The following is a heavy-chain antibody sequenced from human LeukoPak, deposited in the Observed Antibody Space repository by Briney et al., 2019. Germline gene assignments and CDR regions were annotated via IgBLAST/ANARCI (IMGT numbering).Heavy chain of an antibody. CDR1: GFPFSTYA. D-gene: IGHD2-15*01. J-gene: IGHJ4*02. CDR2: ISSDGSKT. CDR3: VRDTAGNSWHPLAH. Sequence: GGSLRLSCAASGFPFSTYAMDWGRQAPGKGLEWVATISSDGSKTWYADSVEGRFTISRDSYRNTVYLQMHSARADDTALYYCVRDTAGNSWHPLAHWGRGTLVTVSS. V-gene: IGHV3-30-3*01.